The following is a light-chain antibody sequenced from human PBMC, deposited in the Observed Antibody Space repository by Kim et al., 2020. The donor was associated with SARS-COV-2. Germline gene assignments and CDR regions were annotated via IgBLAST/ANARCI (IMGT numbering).Light chain of an antibody. CDR3: QQYGSTPYT. CDR1: QSVGSSL. J-gene: IGKJ2*01. V-gene: IGKV3-20*01. CDR2: EAF. Sequence: WSPGERATHPCRASQSVGSSLLAGYQQKPGQAPRLLIYEAFKRVAGIPDRFSGSGSGTDFTLTISRPEPEDFAMYYCQQYGSTPYTFGQGTKLEI.